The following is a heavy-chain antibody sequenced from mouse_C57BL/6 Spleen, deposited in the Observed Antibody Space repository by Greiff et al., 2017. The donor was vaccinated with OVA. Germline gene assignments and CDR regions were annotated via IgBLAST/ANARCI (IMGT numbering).Heavy chain of an antibody. D-gene: IGHD2-4*01. CDR3: ARGYDYDGGPWFAY. CDR2: IYPGGGYT. CDR1: GYTFTNYW. Sequence: VQLQQSGAELVRSGTSVKMSCKASGYTFTNYWIGWAKQRPGHGLEWIGDIYPGGGYTNYNEKFKGKATLTADKSSSTAYMQFSSLTSEDSAIYYCARGYDYDGGPWFAYWGQGTLVTVSA. J-gene: IGHJ3*01. V-gene: IGHV1-63*01.